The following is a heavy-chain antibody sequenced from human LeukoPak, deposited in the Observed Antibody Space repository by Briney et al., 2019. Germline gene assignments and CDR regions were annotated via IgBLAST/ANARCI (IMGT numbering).Heavy chain of an antibody. Sequence: GGSLRLSCAASGFTVSSNYMSWVRQAPGKGLEWVSVIYSGGSTYYADSVKGRFTISRDNSKNTLYLQMSSLRAEDTAVYYCARVYSSGYYDYWGQGTLVTVSS. J-gene: IGHJ4*02. D-gene: IGHD3-22*01. V-gene: IGHV3-53*01. CDR2: IYSGGST. CDR1: GFTVSSNY. CDR3: ARVYSSGYYDY.